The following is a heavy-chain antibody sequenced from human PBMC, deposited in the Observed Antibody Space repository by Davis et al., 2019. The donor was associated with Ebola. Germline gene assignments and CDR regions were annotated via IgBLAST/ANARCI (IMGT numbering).Heavy chain of an antibody. J-gene: IGHJ4*02. CDR3: ARSPHYDFWSGATHFDY. V-gene: IGHV3-66*02. CDR1: GFTVSSNY. Sequence: PGGSLRLSCAASGFTVSSNYMSWVRQAPGKGLEWVSVIYSGGSTYYADSVKGRFTISRDNSKNTLYLQMNSLRAEDTAVYYCARSPHYDFWSGATHFDYWGQGTLVTVSS. D-gene: IGHD3-3*01. CDR2: IYSGGST.